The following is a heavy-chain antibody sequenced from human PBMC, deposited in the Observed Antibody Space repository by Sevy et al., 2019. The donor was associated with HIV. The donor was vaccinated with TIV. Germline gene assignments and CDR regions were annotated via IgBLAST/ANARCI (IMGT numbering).Heavy chain of an antibody. CDR3: ARESDGSYPTGAFDI. V-gene: IGHV1-2*02. CDR2: INPNSGGT. D-gene: IGHD1-26*01. CDR1: GYTFTGYY. J-gene: IGHJ3*02. Sequence: ASVKVSCKASGYTFTGYYMHWVRQAPGQGLEWMGWINPNSGGTNYAQKFQGRVTMTRDTSISTAYMELSRLRSDDTAVYYCARESDGSYPTGAFDIWGQGTMVTVSS.